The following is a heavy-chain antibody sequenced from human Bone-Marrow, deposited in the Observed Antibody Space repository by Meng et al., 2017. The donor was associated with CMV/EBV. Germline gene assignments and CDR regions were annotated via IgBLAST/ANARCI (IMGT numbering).Heavy chain of an antibody. V-gene: IGHV1-18*04. D-gene: IGHD2-2*01. Sequence: ASVKVSCKASGYTFTSYCISWVRQAPGQGLEWMGSISACNGNTNYAQKFQGRVTMTRDTFTSTAYMELRSLRSAEKDVYYCARLCSSTSCPFDYWGQGTLVTVSS. CDR2: ISACNGNT. J-gene: IGHJ4*02. CDR3: ARLCSSTSCPFDY. CDR1: GYTFTSYC.